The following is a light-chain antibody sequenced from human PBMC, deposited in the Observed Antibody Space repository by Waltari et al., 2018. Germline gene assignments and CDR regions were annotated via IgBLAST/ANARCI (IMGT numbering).Light chain of an antibody. Sequence: QAVVTQEPSLTVYPGGTVTLTCGSSTGPVTNDHFPYWFQQKPGQAPRALIYDGINRQSWTPARFSASLVGGKAALTLSGAQPEDETVYYCLLSYAGARVFGGGTKLTVL. CDR2: DGI. V-gene: IGLV7-46*01. J-gene: IGLJ3*02. CDR1: TGPVTNDHF. CDR3: LLSYAGARV.